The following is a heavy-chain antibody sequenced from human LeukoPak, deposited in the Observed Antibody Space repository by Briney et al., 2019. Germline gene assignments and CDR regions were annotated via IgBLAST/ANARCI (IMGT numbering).Heavy chain of an antibody. V-gene: IGHV3-53*01. D-gene: IGHD3-22*01. CDR1: GFTVSSNY. CDR2: IYSGGST. Sequence: PGGSLRLSCAASGFTVSSNYMSWVRQAPGKGLEWVSVIYSGGSTYYADSVKGRFTISRDNSKNTLYLQMNSLRAEDTAVYYCARDYYDGSGYYFWAFDIWGQGTMVTVSS. J-gene: IGHJ3*02. CDR3: ARDYYDGSGYYFWAFDI.